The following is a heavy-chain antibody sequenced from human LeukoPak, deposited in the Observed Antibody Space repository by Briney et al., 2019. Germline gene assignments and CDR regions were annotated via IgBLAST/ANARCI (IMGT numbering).Heavy chain of an antibody. CDR2: INHSGST. V-gene: IGHV4-34*01. D-gene: IGHD7-27*01. CDR1: GGSISSYY. Sequence: PSETLSLTCTVSGGSISSYYWSWIRQPPGRGLEWIGEINHSGSTNYNPSLKSRVTISVDTSKNQFSLKLSSVTAADTAVYYCARGTPNWGYYYGMDVWGQGTTVTVSS. J-gene: IGHJ6*02. CDR3: ARGTPNWGYYYGMDV.